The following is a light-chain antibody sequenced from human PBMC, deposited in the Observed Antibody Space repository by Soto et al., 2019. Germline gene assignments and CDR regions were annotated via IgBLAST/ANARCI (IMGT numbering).Light chain of an antibody. V-gene: IGLV2-14*01. CDR3: TSYTSGSLYV. Sequence: QSALTQPASVSGSPGQSITISCTGTSSDFGAYNYVSWYQQYPGKVPKLLIYNVSNRPSGVSNRFSGSKSDNTASLTISGLQAEDEADYFCTSYTSGSLYVFGTGTKLTVL. J-gene: IGLJ1*01. CDR2: NVS. CDR1: SSDFGAYNY.